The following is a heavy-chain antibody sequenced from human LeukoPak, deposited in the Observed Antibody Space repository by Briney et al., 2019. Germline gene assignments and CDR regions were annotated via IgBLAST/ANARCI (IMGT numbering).Heavy chain of an antibody. CDR3: ARAHSISWPGWYDP. V-gene: IGHV3-21*06. Sequence: GGSLRLSSAASGFLFSNYNLRWGFRAPGGEREGGSSISSSGGSIYYADSLKGRFTISRDTAKNPLFLKMTTVTGADTAIYYCARAHSISWPGWYDPWGQGTLVTVSS. J-gene: IGHJ5*02. CDR2: ISSSGGSI. CDR1: GFLFSNYN. D-gene: IGHD6-19*01.